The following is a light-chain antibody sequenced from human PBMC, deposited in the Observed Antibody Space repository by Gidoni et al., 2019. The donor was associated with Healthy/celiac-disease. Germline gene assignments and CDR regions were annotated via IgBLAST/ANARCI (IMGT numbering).Light chain of an antibody. V-gene: IGKV3-15*01. CDR2: GAS. CDR3: QQYNNWLT. CDR1: QSVSSN. J-gene: IGKJ4*01. Sequence: EIVMTQSPATLSVSPGERATLSCRASQSVSSNLAWSQQKPGQAPRLRIYGASTRATGIPARFSGSGSGTEFTLTISSLQSEDFAVYYCQQYNNWLTFGGGTKVEIK.